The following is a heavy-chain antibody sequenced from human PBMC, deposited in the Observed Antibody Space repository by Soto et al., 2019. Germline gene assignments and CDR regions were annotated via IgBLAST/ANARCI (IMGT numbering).Heavy chain of an antibody. D-gene: IGHD7-27*01. J-gene: IGHJ1*01. CDR2: IYYSGST. Sequence: QVQLQESGPGLVKPSETLSLTCTVSGGSISSYYWSWIRQPPGKGLEWIGYIYYSGSTNYNPSLKSRVTISVDTSKNQFSLKLSSVTAADTAVYYCARCWGGYFQHWGQGTLVTVSS. V-gene: IGHV4-59*01. CDR3: ARCWGGYFQH. CDR1: GGSISSYY.